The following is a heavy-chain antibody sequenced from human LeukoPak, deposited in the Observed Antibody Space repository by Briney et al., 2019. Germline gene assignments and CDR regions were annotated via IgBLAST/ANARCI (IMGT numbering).Heavy chain of an antibody. V-gene: IGHV4-59*01. CDR3: ARNDYSNYLSWFDP. J-gene: IGHJ5*02. CDR2: IYYSGST. D-gene: IGHD4-11*01. CDR1: GGSISSYY. Sequence: PSETLSLTCTVSGGSISSYYWSWIRQPPGKGLEWIGYIYYSGSTNYNPSLKSRVTISVDTSKNQFSLKLSSVTAADTAVYYCARNDYSNYLSWFDPWGQGTLVTVSS.